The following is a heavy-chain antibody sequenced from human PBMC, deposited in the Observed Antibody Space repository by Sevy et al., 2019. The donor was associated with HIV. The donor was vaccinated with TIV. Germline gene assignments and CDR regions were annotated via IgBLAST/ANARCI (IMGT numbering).Heavy chain of an antibody. V-gene: IGHV3-15*05. CDR3: ATGPRLFLA. CDR2: IKPNSDGGTT. CDR1: GFTFTSAW. Sequence: GGYLRLSCAASGFTFTSAWMNWVRQAPGKGLDWVGHIKPNSDGGTTDYAAPLKGRFSISRDDSKNAIYLQMNSLKIEDTSVYYCATGPRLFLAWGQGTLVYVSS. J-gene: IGHJ5*02.